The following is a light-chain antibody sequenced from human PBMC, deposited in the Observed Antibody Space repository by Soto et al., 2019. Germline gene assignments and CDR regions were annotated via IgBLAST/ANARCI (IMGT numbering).Light chain of an antibody. CDR3: QQYYEYQYT. J-gene: IGKJ2*01. CDR2: WAS. Sequence: DIVMTQSPDSLALSLGERATSNCKSSHSVLSSSNNENYLTWYQQKPGQPPKLLIYWASTRKSGVPDRFSGSGSGTDFTLTISSLQAEDVATYYCQQYYEYQYTFGQGTKVDIK. CDR1: HSVLSSSNNENY. V-gene: IGKV4-1*01.